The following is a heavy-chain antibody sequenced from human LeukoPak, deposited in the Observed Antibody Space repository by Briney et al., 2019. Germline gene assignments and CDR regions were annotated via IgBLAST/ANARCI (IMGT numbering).Heavy chain of an antibody. D-gene: IGHD1-26*01. Sequence: GASVKVSCKASGYTFTGYYMHWVRQAPGQGLEWMGWISPNSGGTNYAQKFQGRVTMTRDSSISTAYMELSRLRSDDTAVYYCARVVGAMSTLNFDYWGQGTLVTVSS. CDR3: ARVVGAMSTLNFDY. V-gene: IGHV1-2*02. J-gene: IGHJ4*02. CDR1: GYTFTGYY. CDR2: ISPNSGGT.